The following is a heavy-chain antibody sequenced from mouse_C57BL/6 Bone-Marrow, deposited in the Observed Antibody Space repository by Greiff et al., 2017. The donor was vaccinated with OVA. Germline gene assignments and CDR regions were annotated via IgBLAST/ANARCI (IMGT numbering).Heavy chain of an antibody. D-gene: IGHD2-1*01. Sequence: VQGVESGPGLVQPSQSLSITCTVSGFSLTSYGVHWVRQSPGKGLEWLGVIWSGGSTDYNAAFISRLSISKDNSKSQVFFKMNSLQADDTAIYYCARTSGNYGYYYAMDYWGQGTSVTVSS. CDR2: IWSGGST. J-gene: IGHJ4*01. V-gene: IGHV2-2*01. CDR3: ARTSGNYGYYYAMDY. CDR1: GFSLTSYG.